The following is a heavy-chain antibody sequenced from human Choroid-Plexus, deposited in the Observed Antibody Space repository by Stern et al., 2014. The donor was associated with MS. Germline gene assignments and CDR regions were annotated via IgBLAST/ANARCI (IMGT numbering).Heavy chain of an antibody. CDR1: GGPISSSRYH. CDR2: IHDTGRP. D-gene: IGHD1-26*01. V-gene: IGHV4-39*01. CDR3: ASWVGARRRRFDY. J-gene: IGHJ4*02. Sequence: QLQLQESGPGLVKPSETLSLTCTVSGGPISSSRYHWGWIRQHPGQGLEWIGTIHDTGRPNYNPCLKSRVTFSVHMSRNQFSLKLGSVTAADTAVYYCASWVGARRRRFDYWGQGTLVTVSS.